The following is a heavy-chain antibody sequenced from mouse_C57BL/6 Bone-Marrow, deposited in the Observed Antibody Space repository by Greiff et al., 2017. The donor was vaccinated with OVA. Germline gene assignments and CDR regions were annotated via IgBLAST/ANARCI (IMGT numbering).Heavy chain of an antibody. J-gene: IGHJ4*01. D-gene: IGHD1-1*01. CDR2: IDPSDSET. Sequence: QVQLQQSGAELVRPGSSVKLSCKASGYTFTSYWMHWVKQRPIQGLEWIGNIDPSDSETHYNQKFKDKATLTVDKSSSTAYMQLSSLTSEDSAVYYCARSRGYGSSYYAMDYWGQGTSVTVSS. V-gene: IGHV1-52*01. CDR3: ARSRGYGSSYYAMDY. CDR1: GYTFTSYW.